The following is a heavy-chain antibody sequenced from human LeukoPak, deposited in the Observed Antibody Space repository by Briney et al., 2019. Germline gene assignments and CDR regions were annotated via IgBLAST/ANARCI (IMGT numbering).Heavy chain of an antibody. V-gene: IGHV1-18*01. CDR1: GHTFTTYG. CDR2: ISVYNGNT. J-gene: IGHJ4*02. CDR3: ATTRSPSYSPIGY. Sequence: ASVKVSCKTSGHTFTTYGVSWVRQAPGQGLEWMGWISVYNGNTDYAQEFQGRLTMTTDTSTSTAYMELRSLKSDDTAMYYCATTRSPSYSPIGYWGQGTLVTVSS. D-gene: IGHD1-26*01.